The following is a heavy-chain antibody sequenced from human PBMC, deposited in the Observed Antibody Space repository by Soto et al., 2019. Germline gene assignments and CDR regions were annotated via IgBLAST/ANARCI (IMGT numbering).Heavy chain of an antibody. D-gene: IGHD6-19*01. Sequence: KTSETLSLTCAVSGGSISSSNWWSWVRQPPGKGLEWIGEIYHSGSTNYNPSLKSRVTISVDKSKNQFSLKLSSVTAADTAVYYCARERSIAVAGTIGYWGQGTLVTVSS. V-gene: IGHV4-4*02. CDR1: GGSISSSNW. CDR3: ARERSIAVAGTIGY. J-gene: IGHJ4*02. CDR2: IYHSGST.